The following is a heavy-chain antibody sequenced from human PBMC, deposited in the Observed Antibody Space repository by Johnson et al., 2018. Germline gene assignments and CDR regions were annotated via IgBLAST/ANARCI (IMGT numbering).Heavy chain of an antibody. Sequence: VRLLEAGGGLVQPRGSLRLCCAASGFTFSSYALSWVRQAPGKGLEWVSGISGGGGSAYYADSVKGRFTSSRDNSKNTLYGQMNSPRAEDTAVYYRARSGGSTGYEAFDIWRQGTMVTVSS. CDR2: ISGGGGSA. V-gene: IGHV3-23*01. J-gene: IGHJ3*02. CDR3: ARSGGSTGYEAFDI. D-gene: IGHD3-9*01. CDR1: GFTFSSYA.